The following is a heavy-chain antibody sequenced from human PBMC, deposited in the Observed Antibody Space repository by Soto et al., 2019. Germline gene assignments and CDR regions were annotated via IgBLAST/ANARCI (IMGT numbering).Heavy chain of an antibody. D-gene: IGHD6-19*01. V-gene: IGHV1-69*13. J-gene: IGHJ4*02. CDR2: IIPIFGTA. Sequence: GASVKVSCNASGGTFSSYAISWVRQAPGQGLEWMRGIIPIFGTANYAQKFQGRVTITADESTSTAYMELSSLRSEDTAVYYCARGRWLVLWCFGYWGQGTLVTVPS. CDR3: ARGRWLVLWCFGY. CDR1: GGTFSSYA.